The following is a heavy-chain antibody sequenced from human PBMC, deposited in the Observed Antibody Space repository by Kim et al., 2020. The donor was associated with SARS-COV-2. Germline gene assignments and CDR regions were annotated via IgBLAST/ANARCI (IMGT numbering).Heavy chain of an antibody. V-gene: IGHV3-9*01. J-gene: IGHJ6*02. D-gene: IGHD4-4*01. CDR2: ISWHSGSI. CDR1: GFTIDDSA. CDR3: AKAGVRSNWLSD. Sequence: SLTLSCAVSGFTIDDSAMHWVRQAPGKGLEWVSVISWHSGSIGYADSVKGRFTISRDNAKNYLFMQMNSLRAEDTAVYYCAKAGVRSNWLSDWGQGTT.